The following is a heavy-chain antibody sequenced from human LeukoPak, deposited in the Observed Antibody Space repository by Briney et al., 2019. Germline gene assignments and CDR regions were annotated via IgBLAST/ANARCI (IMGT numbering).Heavy chain of an antibody. Sequence: GGCLRLSCAAFGFSVSTYSMNWVRQAPGKWPEWLSSISISSEDIYYGDSVKGRFTISRDNAKNSLYLQMNSLRVEDTAVYFCTVDTDYFEGLGFPRPALNDYWGQGTLVTVSS. V-gene: IGHV3-21*01. J-gene: IGHJ4*02. D-gene: IGHD3-22*01. CDR1: GFSVSTYS. CDR3: TVDTDYFEGLGFPRPALNDY. CDR2: ISISSEDI.